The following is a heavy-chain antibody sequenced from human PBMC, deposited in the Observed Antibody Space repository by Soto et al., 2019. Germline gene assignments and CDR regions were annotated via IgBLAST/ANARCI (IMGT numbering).Heavy chain of an antibody. D-gene: IGHD5-12*01. CDR1: GFTFSSYA. CDR2: ISYDGSNK. CDR3: ARDRQIVATITSYYYYYGMDV. Sequence: GGSLRLSCAASGFTFSSYAMHWVRQAPGKGLEWVAVISYDGSNKYYADSVKGRFTISRDNSKNTLYLQMNSLRAEDTAVYYCARDRQIVATITSYYYYYGMDVWGQGTTVTVSS. J-gene: IGHJ6*02. V-gene: IGHV3-30-3*01.